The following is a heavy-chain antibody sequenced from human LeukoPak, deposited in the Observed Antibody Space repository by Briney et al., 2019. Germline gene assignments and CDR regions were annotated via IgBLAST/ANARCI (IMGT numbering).Heavy chain of an antibody. CDR1: GYTFTGYY. CDR2: INPNSGGT. V-gene: IGHV1-2*02. D-gene: IGHD3-3*01. CDR3: ARRFLEWPAVNWFDP. J-gene: IGHJ5*02. Sequence: GASVKVSCKASGYTFTGYYMHWVRQAPGQGLEWMGWINPNSGGTNYARKFQGRVTMTRDTSISTAYMELSRLRSDDTAVYYSARRFLEWPAVNWFDPWGQGTLVTVSS.